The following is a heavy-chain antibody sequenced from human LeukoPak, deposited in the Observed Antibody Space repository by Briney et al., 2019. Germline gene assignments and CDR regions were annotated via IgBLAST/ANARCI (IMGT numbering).Heavy chain of an antibody. CDR2: IHYSGIP. Sequence: PSETLSLTCTVSGGSISSSGDYWGWIRQPPGKGLEWIGTIHYSGIPYYSPSLRSRVTISVDTSKNQFSLKLTSGTAADTAVYYCARHWPCGRDCYQFDYWGQGTLVTVSS. D-gene: IGHD2-21*02. V-gene: IGHV4-39*01. CDR1: GGSISSSGDY. J-gene: IGHJ4*02. CDR3: ARHWPCGRDCYQFDY.